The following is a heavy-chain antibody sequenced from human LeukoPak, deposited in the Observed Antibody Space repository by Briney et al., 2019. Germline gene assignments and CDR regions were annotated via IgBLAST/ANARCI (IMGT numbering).Heavy chain of an antibody. V-gene: IGHV2-5*02. CDR2: IYWDDDK. CDR1: GFSLSTSGVG. CDR3: VRKVFDSSGFFKWAFDY. J-gene: IGHJ4*02. D-gene: IGHD3-22*01. Sequence: SGPTLVKPTQTLTVTCTFSGFSLSTSGVGVGWIRQPPGRALEWLALIYWDDDKRYSPSLKSRLTITKDTSKNQVVLTMTNMDPVDTATYFCVRKVFDSSGFFKWAFDYWGQGTLVTVST.